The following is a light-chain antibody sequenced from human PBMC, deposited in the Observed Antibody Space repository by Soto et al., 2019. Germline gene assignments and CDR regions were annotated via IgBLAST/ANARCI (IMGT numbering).Light chain of an antibody. J-gene: IGKJ3*01. Sequence: EIVLTQSPGSLSLSPGERATLSCRASQTLSTNSLAWYQQKLGQPPRLLIYAASTRSTDIPERFSGGGSGTDFSLSISILEPAEFALYDCHQYDASPLAVGPGTKVDIK. V-gene: IGKV3-20*01. CDR1: QTLSTNS. CDR2: AAS. CDR3: HQYDASPLA.